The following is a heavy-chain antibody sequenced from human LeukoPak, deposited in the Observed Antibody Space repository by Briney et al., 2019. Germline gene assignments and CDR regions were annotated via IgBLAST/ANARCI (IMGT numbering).Heavy chain of an antibody. D-gene: IGHD3-10*01. V-gene: IGHV3-33*01. CDR3: ARANYGSGSNYYYGLDV. CDR2: IWYDGSNK. Sequence: GGSLRLSCAASGFTFSSYGMHWVRQAPGKGLEWVAVIWYDGSNKYYADSVKGRFTISRDNSKNTLYLQINSLRAEDTAVYYCARANYGSGSNYYYGLDVWGQGTTVTVSS. J-gene: IGHJ6*02. CDR1: GFTFSSYG.